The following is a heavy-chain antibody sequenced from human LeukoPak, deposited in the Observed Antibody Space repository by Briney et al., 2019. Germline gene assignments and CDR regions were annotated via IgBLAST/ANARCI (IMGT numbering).Heavy chain of an antibody. V-gene: IGHV1-8*03. CDR3: GRGGGGQITMVRGVIILTN. CDR1: GYTFTSYD. Sequence: ASVKVSCKASGYTFTSYDINWVRQATGQGLEWMGWMNPNSGNTGYAQKFQGRVTITRNTSISTAYMELSSLRSEDTAVYYCGRGGGGQITMVRGVIILTNWGQGTLVTVSS. D-gene: IGHD3-10*01. J-gene: IGHJ4*02. CDR2: MNPNSGNT.